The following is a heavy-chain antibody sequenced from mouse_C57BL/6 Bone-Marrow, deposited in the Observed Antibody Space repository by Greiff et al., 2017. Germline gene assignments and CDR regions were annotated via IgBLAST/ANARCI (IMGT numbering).Heavy chain of an antibody. D-gene: IGHD2-4*01. Sequence: QVQLQQSGAELVKPGASVKLSCKASGYTFTEYTIHRVKQRSGQGLEWIGWFYPGSGSIKYNEKFKDKATLTSDKSSITVYMELSRLTSEDSAVYFCARHGIYYDIRRGFYYAMDYWGQGTSVTVSS. CDR2: FYPGSGSI. CDR3: ARHGIYYDIRRGFYYAMDY. CDR1: GYTFTEYT. V-gene: IGHV1-62-2*01. J-gene: IGHJ4*01.